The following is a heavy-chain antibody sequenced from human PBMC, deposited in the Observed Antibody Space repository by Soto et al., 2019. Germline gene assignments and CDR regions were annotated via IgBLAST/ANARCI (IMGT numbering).Heavy chain of an antibody. CDR1: GYSFTSYW. CDR2: IYPGDSDT. D-gene: IGHD6-25*01. Sequence: GDSLKNSFKGSGYSFTSYWIGWVRQMPGKGLEWMGIIYPGDSDTRYSPCFQGQVTVSADKSISTAYLQWSSLKASDTAMYYCARHRDVSDGSRFDPWGQGTLVTVSS. CDR3: ARHRDVSDGSRFDP. J-gene: IGHJ5*02. V-gene: IGHV5-51*01.